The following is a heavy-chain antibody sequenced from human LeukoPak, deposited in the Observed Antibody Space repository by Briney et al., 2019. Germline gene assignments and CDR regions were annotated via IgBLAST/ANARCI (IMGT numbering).Heavy chain of an antibody. CDR2: LYNSGST. CDR3: ARPKYADYDWPDWYFDL. Sequence: PSETLSLTCSVSGGSISTSYWIWIRQSPGKGLEWIGYLYNSGSTNYNPSFKSRATISVDMSKNQFFLNLTFLTAADTAVYYCARPKYADYDWPDWYFDLWGRGTLVAVSS. V-gene: IGHV4-59*01. J-gene: IGHJ2*01. D-gene: IGHD4-17*01. CDR1: GGSISTSY.